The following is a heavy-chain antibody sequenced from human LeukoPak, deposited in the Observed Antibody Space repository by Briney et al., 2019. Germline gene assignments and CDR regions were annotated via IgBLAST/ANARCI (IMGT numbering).Heavy chain of an antibody. CDR3: ARDRTGWFDP. V-gene: IGHV4-4*07. CDR1: GGSISSYS. J-gene: IGHJ5*02. Sequence: SETLSLTCTVSGGSISSYSWSWIRQPAGKGPEWIGRFYISGRTHYRPPLKSRVTVSLDKSRNQFSLKMSSVTAADTAVYYCARDRTGWFDPWGQGILVTVSS. CDR2: FYISGRT.